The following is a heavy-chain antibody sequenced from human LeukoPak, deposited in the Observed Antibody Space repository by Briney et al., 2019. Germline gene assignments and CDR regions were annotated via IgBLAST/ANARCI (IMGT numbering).Heavy chain of an antibody. J-gene: IGHJ3*02. CDR3: ARVITIFGVGDAFDI. CDR2: INTNTGNP. Sequence: ASVKVSCKASGYTFTSYAMNWVRQAPGQGLEWMGWINTNTGNPTYAQGFTGWFVFSLDTSVSTAYLQISSLKAEDTAVYYCARVITIFGVGDAFDIWGQGTMVTVSS. V-gene: IGHV7-4-1*02. CDR1: GYTFTSYA. D-gene: IGHD3-3*01.